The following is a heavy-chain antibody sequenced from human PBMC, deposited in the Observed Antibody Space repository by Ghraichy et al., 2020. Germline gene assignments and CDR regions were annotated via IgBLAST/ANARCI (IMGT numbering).Heavy chain of an antibody. CDR1: GFTFSRYN. CDR2: ISSSSDIV. J-gene: IGHJ4*02. Sequence: GESLNISSAASGFTFSRYNMNWVRQAPGKGLEWVSYISSSSDIVYYADSVKGRFTISRDNAMNSLSLQMNNLRAEETALYYCARDQGVAGSYLEGDYFFDYWGQGTLVTVSS. CDR3: ARDQGVAGSYLEGDYFFDY. D-gene: IGHD2-21*01. V-gene: IGHV3-48*04.